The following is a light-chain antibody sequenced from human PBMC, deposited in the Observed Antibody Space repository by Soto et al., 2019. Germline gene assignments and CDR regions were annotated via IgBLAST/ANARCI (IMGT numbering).Light chain of an antibody. CDR2: GND. J-gene: IGLJ3*02. Sequence: QSVLTQPPSVSGAPGQRVTISSSGSSSNIGAPFDVHWYQQVPGSAPKIVIYGNDNRPSGVPGRFSGSKSGTSASLAITGLQAEDEADYFCQSYDNSLSAWVFGGGTKLTVL. CDR3: QSYDNSLSAWV. V-gene: IGLV1-40*01. CDR1: SSNIGAPFD.